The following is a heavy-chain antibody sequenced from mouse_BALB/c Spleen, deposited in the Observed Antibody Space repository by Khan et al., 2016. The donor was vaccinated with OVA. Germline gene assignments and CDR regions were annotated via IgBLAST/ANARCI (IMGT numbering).Heavy chain of an antibody. D-gene: IGHD1-1*01. V-gene: IGHV1S81*02. CDR2: INPSNGRT. Sequence: QVRLQQSGAELVKPGASVKLSCKASGYTFTTYWMHWVKQRPGQGIEWIGEINPSNGRTNYNEKFKNKATLTVDKSSSTAYMQLSSLTSEDSAVYYCARLYDSWPPYWGQGTLVTVSA. CDR1: GYTFTTYW. CDR3: ARLYDSWPPY. J-gene: IGHJ3*01.